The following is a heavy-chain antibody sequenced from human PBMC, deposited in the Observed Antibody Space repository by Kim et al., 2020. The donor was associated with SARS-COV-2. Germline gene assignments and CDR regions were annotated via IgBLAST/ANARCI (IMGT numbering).Heavy chain of an antibody. CDR1: GFTFSSYA. CDR3: AKGAGAPFFFDY. J-gene: IGHJ4*02. CDR2: ISGNGGST. D-gene: IGHD6-19*01. Sequence: GGSLRLSCAASGFTFSSYAMSWVRQAPGKGLEWVSSISGNGGSTYYADPVKGRFTISRDNSKNTLFLQMNNLRAEDTAVYYCAKGAGAPFFFDYWGQGTLVTVSS. V-gene: IGHV3-23*01.